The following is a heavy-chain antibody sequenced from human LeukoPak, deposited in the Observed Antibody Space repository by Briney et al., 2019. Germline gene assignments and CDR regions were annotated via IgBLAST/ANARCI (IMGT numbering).Heavy chain of an antibody. Sequence: SETLSLTCTVSGTSITRTYWSWIRQPPGRGLESVGYVYDTGDTNYNPSLKSRVTMSLDTSKNQFSLKLSSVTAADTAVYYCARGRYYYDSSGYLPLMRWPFQHWGQGTLVTVSS. CDR1: GTSITRTY. D-gene: IGHD3-22*01. J-gene: IGHJ1*01. V-gene: IGHV4-59*12. CDR2: VYDTGDT. CDR3: ARGRYYYDSSGYLPLMRWPFQH.